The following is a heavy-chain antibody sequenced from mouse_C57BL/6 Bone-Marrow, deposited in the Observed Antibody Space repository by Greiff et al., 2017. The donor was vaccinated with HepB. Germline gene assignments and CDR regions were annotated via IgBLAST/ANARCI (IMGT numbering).Heavy chain of an antibody. Sequence: QVTLKECGPGILQSSQTLSLTCSFSGFSLSTSGMGVSWIRQPSGKGLEWLAHIYWDDDKRYNPSLKSRLTISKDTSRNQVFLKITSVDTADTATYYCARRGDWYFDVWGTGTTVTVSS. J-gene: IGHJ1*03. CDR2: IYWDDDK. V-gene: IGHV8-12*01. CDR1: GFSLSTSGMG. CDR3: ARRGDWYFDV.